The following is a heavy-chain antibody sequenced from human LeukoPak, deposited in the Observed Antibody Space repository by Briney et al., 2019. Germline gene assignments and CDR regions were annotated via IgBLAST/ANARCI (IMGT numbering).Heavy chain of an antibody. CDR3: AKVSDSSGYTPIDY. J-gene: IGHJ4*02. V-gene: IGHV3-23*01. D-gene: IGHD3-22*01. CDR1: GFTFSSYA. Sequence: GGSLRLSCAASGFTFSSYAMSWVRQAPGKGLEWVSAISGSGGSTYYADSVKGRFTISRDNSKNTLYLQMNSLRAEDTAVYYCAKVSDSSGYTPIDYWGQGTLVTVSS. CDR2: ISGSGGST.